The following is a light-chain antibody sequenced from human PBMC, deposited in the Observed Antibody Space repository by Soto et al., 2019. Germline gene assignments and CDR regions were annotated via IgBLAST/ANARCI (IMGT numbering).Light chain of an antibody. CDR3: QQLSGYPLT. Sequence: IQLTQSPSSLSASVGDRVTITCRASQGIRSYLAWYQQKPGRAPKLLIHAASILQSGVPSRFSGSGSETDFTLTINSLQPEDFATYDCQQLSGYPLTFGGGTKVEIK. V-gene: IGKV1-9*01. CDR2: AAS. CDR1: QGIRSY. J-gene: IGKJ4*01.